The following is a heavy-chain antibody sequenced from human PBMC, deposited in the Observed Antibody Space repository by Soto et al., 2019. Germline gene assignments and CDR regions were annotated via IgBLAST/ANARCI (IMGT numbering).Heavy chain of an antibody. V-gene: IGHV1-18*01. CDR1: GYTFTSYG. D-gene: IGHD3-9*01. CDR3: ARVSTALRYFDWSTYYFDY. Sequence: GASVKXSCKASGYTFTSYGISWVRQAPGQGLEWMGWISAYNGNTNYAQKLQGRVTMTTDTSTSTAYMELRSLRSDDTAVYYCARVSTALRYFDWSTYYFDYWGQGTLVTVSS. CDR2: ISAYNGNT. J-gene: IGHJ4*02.